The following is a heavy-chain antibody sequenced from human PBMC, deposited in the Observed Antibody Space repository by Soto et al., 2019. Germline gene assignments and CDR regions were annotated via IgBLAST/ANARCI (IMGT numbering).Heavy chain of an antibody. V-gene: IGHV4-59*01. J-gene: IGHJ6*02. CDR1: GGSSSSYY. D-gene: IGHD6-19*01. Sequence: PSETLSLTCTVSGGSSSSYYWSWIRQPPGKGLEWIGYIYYSGSTNYNPSLKSRVTISVDTSKNQFSLKLSSVTAADTAVYYCASSVAVAGTLYGMAVRGQGTTVTVSS. CDR3: ASSVAVAGTLYGMAV. CDR2: IYYSGST.